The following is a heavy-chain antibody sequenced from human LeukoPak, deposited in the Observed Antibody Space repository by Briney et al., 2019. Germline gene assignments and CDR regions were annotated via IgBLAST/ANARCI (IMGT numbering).Heavy chain of an antibody. CDR1: GCTFTGYY. CDR3: ARSCSSTSCTPSGYYYYMDV. D-gene: IGHD2-2*01. V-gene: IGHV1-2*02. Sequence: ASVKVSCKASGCTFTGYYMHWVRQAPGQGLEWMGWINPNSGGTNYAQKFQGRVTMTRDTSISTAYMELSRLRSDDTAVYYCARSCSSTSCTPSGYYYYMDVWGKGTTVTVSS. J-gene: IGHJ6*03. CDR2: INPNSGGT.